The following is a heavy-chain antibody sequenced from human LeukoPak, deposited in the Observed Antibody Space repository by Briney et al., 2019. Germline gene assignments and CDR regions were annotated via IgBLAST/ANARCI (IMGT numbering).Heavy chain of an antibody. V-gene: IGHV3-23*01. CDR2: ISGSAGSI. CDR3: AKQDGAGATLDWFDP. J-gene: IGHJ5*02. D-gene: IGHD5-12*01. CDR1: GFTFSSYA. Sequence: GGSLRLSCAASGFTFSSYAMSWVRQGPGKGLEWVSTISGSAGSIYYADSVKGRFTVFRDNSRNTLYLRMNSLRAEDTAVYYCAKQDGAGATLDWFDPWGQGTLVTVSS.